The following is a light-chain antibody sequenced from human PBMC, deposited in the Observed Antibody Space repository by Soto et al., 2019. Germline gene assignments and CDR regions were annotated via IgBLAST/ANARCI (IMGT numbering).Light chain of an antibody. CDR1: QSVSSSY. J-gene: IGKJ5*01. CDR3: QQYGSSIT. V-gene: IGKV3-20*01. Sequence: EIVLTQSPGILSLSPGERATLSCRASQSVSSSYLAWYQQKPGQAPRLLIYGASSRATGIPDRFSGSGSGTDFTLTINRLEPEDFAVYYCQQYGSSITFGQGTRLEIK. CDR2: GAS.